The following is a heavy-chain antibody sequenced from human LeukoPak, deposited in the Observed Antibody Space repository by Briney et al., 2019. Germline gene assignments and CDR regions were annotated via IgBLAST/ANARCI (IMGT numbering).Heavy chain of an antibody. Sequence: GGSLRLSCAASGFTFSSYSMNWVRQAPGKGLEWVSYISSSSSTIYYADSVKGRFTISRDNAKNSLYLQMNSLRAEDTAVYYCARDGRWFGERYFDYWGQGTLVTVSS. J-gene: IGHJ4*02. CDR1: GFTFSSYS. CDR3: ARDGRWFGERYFDY. CDR2: ISSSSSTI. V-gene: IGHV3-48*01. D-gene: IGHD3-10*01.